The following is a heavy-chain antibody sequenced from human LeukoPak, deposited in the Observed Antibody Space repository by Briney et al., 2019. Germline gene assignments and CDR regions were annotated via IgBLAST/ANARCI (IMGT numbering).Heavy chain of an antibody. Sequence: GGSLRLSCAASGFTFSSYWMSWVRQAPGKGLEWVANIKQDGSEKYYLDSVKGRFTISRDNAKNSLYLQMNSLRAEDTAVYYCAKDVAHSSGWQRDYWGQGTLVTVSS. J-gene: IGHJ4*02. D-gene: IGHD6-19*01. CDR3: AKDVAHSSGWQRDY. V-gene: IGHV3-7*01. CDR2: IKQDGSEK. CDR1: GFTFSSYW.